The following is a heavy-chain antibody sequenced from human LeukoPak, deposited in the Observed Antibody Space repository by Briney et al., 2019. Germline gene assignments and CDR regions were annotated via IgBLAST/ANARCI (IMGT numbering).Heavy chain of an antibody. D-gene: IGHD3-10*01. CDR3: ASVDYYGSGNYYNDVDY. Sequence: GGSLRLSCAASGVTFSSYSMNWVRQAPGKGLEWVSSISSSSSYMYYADSVKGRFTISRDNAKNSLYPQMNSLRAEDTAVYYCASVDYYGSGNYYNDVDYWGQGTLVTVSS. V-gene: IGHV3-21*01. CDR2: ISSSSSYM. CDR1: GVTFSSYS. J-gene: IGHJ4*02.